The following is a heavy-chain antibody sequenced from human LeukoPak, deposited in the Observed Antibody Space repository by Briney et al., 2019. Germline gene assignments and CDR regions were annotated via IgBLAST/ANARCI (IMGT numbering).Heavy chain of an antibody. V-gene: IGHV4-59*08. J-gene: IGHJ4*02. CDR2: IYYSGST. CDR1: GGSISSYY. CDR3: ARHGRVSGWYY. D-gene: IGHD6-19*01. Sequence: PSETLSLTCTVSGGSISSYYWSWIRQPPGKGPEWIGYIYYSGSTNYNPSLKSRVTISVDTSKNQFSLKLSSVTAADTAVYYCARHGRVSGWYYWGQGTLVTVSS.